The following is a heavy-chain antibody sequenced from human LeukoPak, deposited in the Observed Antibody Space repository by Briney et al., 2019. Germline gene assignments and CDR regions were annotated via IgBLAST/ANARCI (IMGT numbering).Heavy chain of an antibody. CDR2: IYSGGST. J-gene: IGHJ3*02. Sequence: GGSLRLSCAASGFTVSSNYMSWVRQAPGKGLEWVSVIYSGGSTYYADSVKGRFTISRDNSKNTLYLQMNSLRAEDTAVFYCARHKTRTRAFDIWGQRTMVTVSS. D-gene: IGHD1-14*01. CDR3: ARHKTRTRAFDI. V-gene: IGHV3-66*04. CDR1: GFTVSSNY.